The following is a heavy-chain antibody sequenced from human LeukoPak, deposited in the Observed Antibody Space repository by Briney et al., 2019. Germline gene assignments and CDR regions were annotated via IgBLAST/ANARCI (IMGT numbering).Heavy chain of an antibody. Sequence: GGSLRLSCAASGFTFSDHYMDWVRQAPVKGLEWVSYISSSGSTIYYADSVKGRFTISRDNAKNSLYLQMNSLRAEDTAVYYCARKVGGGWFDPWGQGTLVTVSS. D-gene: IGHD3-16*01. V-gene: IGHV3-11*01. CDR2: ISSSGSTI. J-gene: IGHJ5*02. CDR1: GFTFSDHY. CDR3: ARKVGGGWFDP.